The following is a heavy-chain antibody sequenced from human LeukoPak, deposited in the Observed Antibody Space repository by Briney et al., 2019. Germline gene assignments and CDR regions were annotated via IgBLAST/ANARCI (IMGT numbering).Heavy chain of an antibody. D-gene: IGHD5-12*01. CDR2: IYSGGST. CDR3: ARGTISIEYYFDY. V-gene: IGHV3-53*01. CDR1: GFTVSSNY. J-gene: IGHJ4*02. Sequence: GGSLRLSCAASGFTVSSNYMSWVRQAPGKGLEWVSVIYSGGSTYYADSVKGRFTISGDNSKNTLYLQMNSLRAEDTAVYYCARGTISIEYYFDYWGQGTLVTVSS.